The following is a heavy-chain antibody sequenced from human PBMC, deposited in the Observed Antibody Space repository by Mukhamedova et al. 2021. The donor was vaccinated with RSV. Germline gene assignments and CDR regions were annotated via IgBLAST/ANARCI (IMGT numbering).Heavy chain of an antibody. Sequence: GWISAYNGNTNYAQKLQGRVTMTTDTSTSTAYMELRSLRSDDTAVYYCARDSYTYIVVVPAAIGSAFDIWGQGTMVTVSS. CDR3: ARDSYTYIVVVPAAIGSAFDI. CDR2: ISAYNGNT. V-gene: IGHV1-18*01. D-gene: IGHD2-2*02. J-gene: IGHJ3*02.